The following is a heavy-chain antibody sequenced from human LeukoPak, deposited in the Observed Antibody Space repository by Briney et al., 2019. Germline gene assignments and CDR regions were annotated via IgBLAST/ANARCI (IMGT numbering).Heavy chain of an antibody. CDR2: IYTSGST. J-gene: IGHJ4*02. CDR1: GGSISSYY. D-gene: IGHD3-16*01. V-gene: IGHV4-4*09. CDR3: AGLINEVGGVMGFYYFDD. Sequence: SETLSLTCTVSGGSISSYYWSWIRHPPGKGLEWIWYIYTSGSTNYNPSLKSRVTISVDTSNNHFSLKLRSVTAAHTGVYYCAGLINEVGGVMGFYYFDDWGQGTLVTVSS.